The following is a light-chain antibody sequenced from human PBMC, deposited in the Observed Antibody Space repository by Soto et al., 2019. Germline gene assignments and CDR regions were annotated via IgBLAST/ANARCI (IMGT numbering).Light chain of an antibody. CDR1: SSDVGAYNS. V-gene: IGLV2-11*01. CDR3: FLFVGNDPPHLA. CDR2: DVN. Sequence: QSALTQPRSVSGSPGQSVTISCTGTSSDVGAYNSVSWYQQHPGRAPKLLIYDVNKGPSGVPDRFSGSNSGNTASLTISGLQAEEDAAYYCFLFVGNDPPHLAFGGGTKVTVL. J-gene: IGLJ2*01.